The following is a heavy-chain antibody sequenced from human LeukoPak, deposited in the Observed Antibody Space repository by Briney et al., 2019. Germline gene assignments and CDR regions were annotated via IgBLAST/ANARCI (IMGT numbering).Heavy chain of an antibody. V-gene: IGHV3-30*18. Sequence: QAGGSLRLSCAASGFIFSSHAMHWVRQAPGKGLEWVAVISYDGTNKYYADSVEGRFTISRDNSNNTLYLQMNSLRAEDTAVYYCANAGGYTSSWRLTFFDFWGQGTLVTVSS. J-gene: IGHJ4*02. CDR3: ANAGGYTSSWRLTFFDF. CDR2: ISYDGTNK. D-gene: IGHD6-13*01. CDR1: GFIFSSHA.